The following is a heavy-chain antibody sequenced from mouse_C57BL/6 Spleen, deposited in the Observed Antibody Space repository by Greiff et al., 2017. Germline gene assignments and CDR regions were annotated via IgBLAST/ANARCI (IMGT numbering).Heavy chain of an antibody. CDR2: IHPNSGST. J-gene: IGHJ4*01. D-gene: IGHD1-1*01. Sequence: QVQLQQSGAELVKPGASVKLSCKASGYTFTSYWMHWVKQRPGQGLEWIGMIHPNSGSTNYNEKFKSKATLTVDKSSSTAYMQLSSLTSEDSAVYYCARRDYYSSSYNARDYWGQGTSVTVSS. CDR3: ARRDYYSSSYNARDY. V-gene: IGHV1-64*01. CDR1: GYTFTSYW.